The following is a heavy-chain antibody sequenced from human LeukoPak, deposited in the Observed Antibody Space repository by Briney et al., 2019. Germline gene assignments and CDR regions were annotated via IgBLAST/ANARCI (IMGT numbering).Heavy chain of an antibody. CDR1: GFTFSSYG. CDR3: AKQIQLWYFDY. V-gene: IGHV3-33*06. D-gene: IGHD5-18*01. CDR2: IWYDGSNK. Sequence: GGSLRLSCAASGFTFSSYGMHWVRQAPGKGLEWVAVIWYDGSNKYYADSVKGRFTISRDNSKNTLYLQMNSLRAEDTAVYYCAKQIQLWYFDYWGQGTLVTVSS. J-gene: IGHJ4*02.